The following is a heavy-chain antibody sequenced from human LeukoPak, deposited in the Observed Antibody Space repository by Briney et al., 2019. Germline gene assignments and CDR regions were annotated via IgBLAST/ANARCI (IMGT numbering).Heavy chain of an antibody. CDR1: GFTFSTYG. D-gene: IGHD6-13*01. V-gene: IGHV3-30*02. CDR3: AKDRGSSFDY. Sequence: GGSLRLSCAASGFTFSTYGMHWVRQAPGKGLERVAFIRYDGSNKYYADSVKGRFTISRDNSKNTLYLQMNSLRAEDTAVYYCAKDRGSSFDYWGQGTLVTVSS. CDR2: IRYDGSNK. J-gene: IGHJ4*02.